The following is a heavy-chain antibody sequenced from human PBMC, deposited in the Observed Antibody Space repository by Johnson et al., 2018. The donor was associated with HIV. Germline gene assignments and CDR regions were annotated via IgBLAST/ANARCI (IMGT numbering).Heavy chain of an antibody. Sequence: VQLVESGGGLVRPGGSLRLSCVASGFTLDDYDMGWVAQAPGKGLGWVGGFYRNGGSTGYAASVRGRFTTPRTNAKNSLYWQLNSLRAEDTAVYYCARQKRYWRNAFDIWGQGTMVTVSS. CDR3: ARQKRYWRNAFDI. J-gene: IGHJ3*02. CDR2: FYRNGGST. CDR1: GFTLDDYD. V-gene: IGHV3-20*04. D-gene: IGHD3-9*01.